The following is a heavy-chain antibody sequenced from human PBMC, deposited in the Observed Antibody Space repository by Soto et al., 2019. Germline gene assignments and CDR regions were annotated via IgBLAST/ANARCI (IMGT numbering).Heavy chain of an antibody. V-gene: IGHV3-33*01. J-gene: IGHJ4*02. D-gene: IGHD3-3*01. CDR2: IWFDGSNE. CDR1: GFTFSHYA. Sequence: QVQLVESGGGVVQPGRSLRLSCAASGFTFSHYAMHWVRQAPGKGLEWVAFIWFDGSNEDYADSVKGRFTISRDNSTNTVAQQVNSRRAEDTAVYYCLRGELRFLEWLFLASWGQGTLVTVSS. CDR3: LRGELRFLEWLFLAS.